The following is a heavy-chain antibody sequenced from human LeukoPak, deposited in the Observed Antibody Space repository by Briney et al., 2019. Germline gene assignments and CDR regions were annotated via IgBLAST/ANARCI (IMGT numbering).Heavy chain of an antibody. V-gene: IGHV1-69*13. CDR1: GGTFSSYA. J-gene: IGHJ4*02. CDR2: IIPIFGTA. D-gene: IGHD6-19*01. Sequence: SVTVSCTASGGTFSSYAISWVRPAPGQGLEWMGGIIPIFGTANYAQKFQGRVTITADESTSTAYMELSSLRSEDTAVYYCARRPSSGWDYYFDYWGQGTLVTVSS. CDR3: ARRPSSGWDYYFDY.